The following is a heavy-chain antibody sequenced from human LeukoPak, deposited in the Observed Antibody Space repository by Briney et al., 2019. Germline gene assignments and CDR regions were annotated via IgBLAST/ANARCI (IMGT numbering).Heavy chain of an antibody. V-gene: IGHV4-61*05. J-gene: IGHJ4*02. D-gene: IGHD3-22*01. CDR3: ARLGGSSGYYYVDY. Sequence: PSETLSLTCTVSGGSISISGYYWAWIRQPPGKGLEWIVYIYYSGSTNYNPSLKSRVTISVDTSKNQFSLKLSSVTAADTAVYYCARLGGSSGYYYVDYWGQGTLVTVSS. CDR1: GGSISISGYY. CDR2: IYYSGST.